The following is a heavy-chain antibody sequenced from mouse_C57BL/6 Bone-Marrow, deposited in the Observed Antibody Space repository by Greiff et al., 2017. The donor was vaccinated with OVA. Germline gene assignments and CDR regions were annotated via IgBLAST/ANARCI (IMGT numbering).Heavy chain of an antibody. Sequence: QVQLQQSDAELVKPGASVKISCKVSGYTFTDYSIHWMKQRPEQGLEWIGYIYPGDGSTKYNEKFKGKATLTADKSSSTAYMQLNSLTSEDSAVYFCAKWTAQAHWIAYWGQGTLVTVSA. CDR2: IYPGDGST. V-gene: IGHV1-78*01. CDR3: AKWTAQAHWIAY. D-gene: IGHD3-2*02. J-gene: IGHJ3*01. CDR1: GYTFTDYS.